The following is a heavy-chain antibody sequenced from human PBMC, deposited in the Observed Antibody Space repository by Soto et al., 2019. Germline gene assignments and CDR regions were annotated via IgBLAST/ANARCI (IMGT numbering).Heavy chain of an antibody. D-gene: IGHD1-26*01. CDR1: GFTVSSSY. Sequence: EVQLVESGGGLVQPGGSLRLSCAASGFTVSSSYMGWVRHAPGKGLEWVSSIYTGGNTYYADSVRGRFTVSIDNSKDTLYLQMNSLRVDDAAMYYCARHVGSYWYFDLWGRGTLVTVSS. J-gene: IGHJ2*01. CDR2: IYTGGNT. CDR3: ARHVGSYWYFDL. V-gene: IGHV3-66*04.